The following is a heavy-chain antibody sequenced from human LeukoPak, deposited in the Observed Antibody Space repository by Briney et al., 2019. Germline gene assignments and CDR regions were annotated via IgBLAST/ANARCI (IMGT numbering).Heavy chain of an antibody. CDR2: ISGSGGST. D-gene: IGHD3-16*02. Sequence: GGSLRLSCAASGFTLSSYAMSWVRQPPGKGLEWVSAISGSGGSTYYADSVKGRFTISRDNSKNTLYLQMNSLRAEDTAVYYCAKDRLRLGELSSLDYWGQGTLVTVSS. J-gene: IGHJ4*02. CDR1: GFTLSSYA. V-gene: IGHV3-23*01. CDR3: AKDRLRLGELSSLDY.